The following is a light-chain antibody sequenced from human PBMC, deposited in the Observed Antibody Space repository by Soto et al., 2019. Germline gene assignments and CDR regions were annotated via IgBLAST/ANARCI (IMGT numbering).Light chain of an antibody. CDR2: DAS. V-gene: IGKV3-15*01. J-gene: IGKJ1*01. CDR3: QQYNTWPT. CDR1: QSVTSN. Sequence: EIVMTQSPATLSVSPGERATLSCRASQSVTSNLAWFQQKPGQAPRLLIYDASTRATGVPARFSGSGSGTEFTLTISSLQSEDSAVYYCQQYNTWPTFGQGTKVDIK.